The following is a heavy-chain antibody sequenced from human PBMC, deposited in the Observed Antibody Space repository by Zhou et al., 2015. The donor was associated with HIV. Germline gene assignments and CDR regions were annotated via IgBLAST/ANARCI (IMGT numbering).Heavy chain of an antibody. Sequence: QVKLVQSGAAVKKTGSSVKVSCKASGGTFSSYAISWVRQAPGQGLEWLGGIIPIFGTTHYAQKFQDRVTIIAEELTSTAYIELTRLRTEDTAVYYCARDRGAARPDWRYFDLWGRGTLVTVSS. CDR1: GGTFSSYA. D-gene: IGHD6-6*01. J-gene: IGHJ2*01. V-gene: IGHV1-69*01. CDR3: ARDRGAARPDWRYFDL. CDR2: IIPIFGTT.